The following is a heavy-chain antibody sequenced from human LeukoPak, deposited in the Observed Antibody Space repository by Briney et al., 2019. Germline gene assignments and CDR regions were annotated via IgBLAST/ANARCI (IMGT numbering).Heavy chain of an antibody. D-gene: IGHD6-19*01. CDR3: ARIAVAGTET. V-gene: IGHV1-2*02. CDR2: INPNSGGT. Sequence: AAVKVSCKASGYTFTGYYMHWVRQAPGQGLEWMGWINPNSGGTNYAQKFQGRVTITRGTSISTAYMELSRLISDATAVYYCARIAVAGTETGGQGPLVTVS. CDR1: GYTFTGYY. J-gene: IGHJ4*02.